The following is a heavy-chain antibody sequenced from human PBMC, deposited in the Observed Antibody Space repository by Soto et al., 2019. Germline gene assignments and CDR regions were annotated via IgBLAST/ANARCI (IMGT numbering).Heavy chain of an antibody. CDR3: ARDPRVTMVRGVIITDYYYGMDV. CDR2: ISGSGGST. D-gene: IGHD3-10*01. CDR1: GFTFSSYA. V-gene: IGHV3-23*01. Sequence: EVQLLESGGGLVQPGGSLRLSCAASGFTFSSYAMSWVRQAPGKGLEWVSAISGSGGSTYYADSVKGRFTISRDNSKNTLYLQMNSLRAEDTAVYYCARDPRVTMVRGVIITDYYYGMDVWGQGTTVTVSS. J-gene: IGHJ6*02.